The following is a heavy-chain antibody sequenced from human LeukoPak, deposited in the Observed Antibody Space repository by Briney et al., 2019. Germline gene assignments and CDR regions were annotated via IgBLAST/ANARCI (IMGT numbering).Heavy chain of an antibody. V-gene: IGHV3-7*01. CDR1: GFTFRNYW. D-gene: IGHD3-10*02. CDR2: INLDGGQK. Sequence: PGGSLRLSCVVSGFTFRNYWMSWVRQAPGKGLEWVANINLDGGQKYYVDSVKGRFTISRDNAKNSLYLQMNSLRAEDTAVYYCAELGITMIGGVWGKGTTVTISS. CDR3: AELGITMIGGV. J-gene: IGHJ6*04.